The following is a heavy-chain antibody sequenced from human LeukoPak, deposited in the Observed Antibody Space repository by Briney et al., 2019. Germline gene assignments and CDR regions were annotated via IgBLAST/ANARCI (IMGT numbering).Heavy chain of an antibody. V-gene: IGHV3-23*01. D-gene: IGHD3-22*01. Sequence: GGSLRLSCAASGFTFSSYGMHWVRQAPGKGLEWVSFITPNADRTSYADSVEGRFTTSGDNPRNTLYMQMNSLRDEDTALYYCAIMHGYYDGSGYWVQWGQGTLVTVSS. CDR3: AIMHGYYDGSGYWVQ. J-gene: IGHJ1*01. CDR2: ITPNADRT. CDR1: GFTFSSYG.